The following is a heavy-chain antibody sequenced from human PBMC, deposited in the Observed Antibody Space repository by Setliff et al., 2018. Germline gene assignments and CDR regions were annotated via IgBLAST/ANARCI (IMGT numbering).Heavy chain of an antibody. CDR1: GFTFSNYE. V-gene: IGHV3-30*01. D-gene: IGHD3-22*01. CDR3: ARLALTGYDSSGYYYALDYYYYMDV. J-gene: IGHJ6*03. CDR2: ISYDASNK. Sequence: GGSLRLSCAASGFTFSNYEMHWVRQAPGKGPEWVAVISYDASNKYYADSVKGRFTISRDNSKNTLSLQMNSLRAEDTAVYYCARLALTGYDSSGYYYALDYYYYMDVWGKGTTVTVSS.